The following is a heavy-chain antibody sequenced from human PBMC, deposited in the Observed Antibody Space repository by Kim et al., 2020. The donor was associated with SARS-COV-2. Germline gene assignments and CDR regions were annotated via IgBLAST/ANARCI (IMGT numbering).Heavy chain of an antibody. CDR2: TRNKANSYTT. Sequence: GGSLRLSCAASGFTFSDHYMDWVRQAPGKGLEWVGRTRNKANSYTTEYAASVKGRFTISRDDSKNSLYLQMNSLKTEDTAVYYCASLVVVPVSPLGYYYGMGVWGQGTTVTVSS. D-gene: IGHD2-2*01. J-gene: IGHJ6*02. V-gene: IGHV3-72*01. CDR3: ASLVVVPVSPLGYYYGMGV. CDR1: GFTFSDHY.